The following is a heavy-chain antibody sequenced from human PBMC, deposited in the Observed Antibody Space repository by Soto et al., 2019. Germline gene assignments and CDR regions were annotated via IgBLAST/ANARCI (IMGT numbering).Heavy chain of an antibody. CDR3: AKGWGWFDT. Sequence: QVQLVESGGGVVQPGRSLRLSCAASGFTFSSYGMHWVRQAPGKGLEWVAVISYDGSNKYYADSVKGRFTISRDNSKNTLYLQMNSLRAEDTAVYYCAKGWGWFDTWGQGTLVTVSS. J-gene: IGHJ5*02. CDR2: ISYDGSNK. D-gene: IGHD3-16*01. CDR1: GFTFSSYG. V-gene: IGHV3-30*18.